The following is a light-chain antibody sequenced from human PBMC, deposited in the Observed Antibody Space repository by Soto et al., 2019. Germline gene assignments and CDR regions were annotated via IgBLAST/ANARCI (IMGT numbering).Light chain of an antibody. CDR1: SSNVGSYNL. J-gene: IGLJ2*01. Sequence: QSALTQPASVSGSPGQSITISCTGTSSNVGSYNLVSWYQQHPGKAPKLMIYEGNKRPSGVPDRFSGSKSGNTASLTISGLQAEDEADYCCSSYAGSSTWVFGGGTKRTVL. V-gene: IGLV2-23*01. CDR2: EGN. CDR3: SSYAGSSTWV.